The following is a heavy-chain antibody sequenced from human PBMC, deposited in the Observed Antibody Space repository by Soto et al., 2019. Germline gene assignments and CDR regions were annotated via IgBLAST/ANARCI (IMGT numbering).Heavy chain of an antibody. CDR2: INPNSGGT. D-gene: IGHD1-1*01. CDR1: GYTFSDYY. CDR3: AKEPATAKPEGVDF. Sequence: ASVKVSCKASGYTFSDYYIHWVRQAPGQGLEWMGWINPNSGGTKYAPKFQGGVTMTRDTSIATAYMELSRLRSGDTAVYYCAKEPATAKPEGVDFWGQGTLVTVSS. J-gene: IGHJ4*02. V-gene: IGHV1-2*02.